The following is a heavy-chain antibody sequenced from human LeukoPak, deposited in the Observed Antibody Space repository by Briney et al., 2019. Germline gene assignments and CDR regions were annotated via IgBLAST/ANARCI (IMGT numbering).Heavy chain of an antibody. J-gene: IGHJ4*02. CDR3: ARVARGSTSCYDY. V-gene: IGHV4-59*01. CDR2: IYYSGST. D-gene: IGHD2-2*01. CDR1: GGSLSSYY. Sequence: PSETLSLTCTVSGGSLSSYYWSWIRQPPGKGLEWIGYIYYSGSTNYNPSLKSRVTISVDTSKNQFSLKLSSVTAADTAVYYCARVARGSTSCYDYWGQGTLVTVSS.